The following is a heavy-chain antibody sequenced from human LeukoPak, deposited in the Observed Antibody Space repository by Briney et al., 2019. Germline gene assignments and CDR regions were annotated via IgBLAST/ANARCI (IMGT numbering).Heavy chain of an antibody. CDR2: ISGSGGRT. CDR3: AKGGGSGSYSRIDY. D-gene: IGHD3-10*01. CDR1: GFTFSSYA. Sequence: GGSLRLSCAASGFTFSSYAMSWVRQAPGKGLEWVSSISGSGGRTYYADSAKGRSTISRDNSKNTLYLQMNTLRVDDTAVYYCAKGGGSGSYSRIDYCGQGTLVTVSS. V-gene: IGHV3-23*01. J-gene: IGHJ4*02.